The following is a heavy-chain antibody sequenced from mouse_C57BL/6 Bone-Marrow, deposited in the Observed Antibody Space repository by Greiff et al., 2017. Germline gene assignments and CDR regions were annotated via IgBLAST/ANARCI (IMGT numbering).Heavy chain of an antibody. CDR2: IYPGSGST. CDR3: ARGLYWYFDV. J-gene: IGHJ1*03. CDR1: GYTFTSYW. V-gene: IGHV1-55*01. D-gene: IGHD3-3*01. Sequence: VQLQQPGAELVKPGASVKMSCKASGYTFTSYWITWVKQRPGQGLEWIGDIYPGSGSTNYNEKFKGKATLTVDTSSSTAYMQLSSLTSEDSAVYYCARGLYWYFDVWGTGTTVTVSS.